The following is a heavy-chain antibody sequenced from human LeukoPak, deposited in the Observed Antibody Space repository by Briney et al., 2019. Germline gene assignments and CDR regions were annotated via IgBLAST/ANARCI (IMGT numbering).Heavy chain of an antibody. V-gene: IGHV4-61*02. Sequence: PSQTLSLTCTVSGGSISSGSYYWSWIRQPAGKGLEWIGRIYTSGSTNYNPSLKSRVTISVDTSKNQFSLKLSSVTAADTAVYYSAADSGSYWASFDYWGRGTLVTVSS. D-gene: IGHD1-26*01. CDR1: GGSISSGSYY. J-gene: IGHJ4*02. CDR2: IYTSGST. CDR3: AADSGSYWASFDY.